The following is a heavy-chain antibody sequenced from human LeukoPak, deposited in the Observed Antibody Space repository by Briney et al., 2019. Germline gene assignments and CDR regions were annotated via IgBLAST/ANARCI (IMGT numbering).Heavy chain of an antibody. J-gene: IGHJ6*03. D-gene: IGHD5-12*01. Sequence: SETLSLTCTVSGGSISSYYWSWIRQSPGKGLEWIGYIYYSGSTNYNPSLKSRVTISVDTSKNQFSLKLSSVTAADTAVYYCARGEWLRFYYYYMDVWGKGTTVTVSS. CDR1: GGSISSYY. V-gene: IGHV4-59*01. CDR2: IYYSGST. CDR3: ARGEWLRFYYYYMDV.